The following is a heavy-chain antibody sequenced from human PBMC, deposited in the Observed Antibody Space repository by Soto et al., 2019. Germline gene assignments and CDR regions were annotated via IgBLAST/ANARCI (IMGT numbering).Heavy chain of an antibody. CDR3: ARDPQEHCSGGSCYSLDY. D-gene: IGHD2-15*01. V-gene: IGHV3-33*01. CDR1: GFTFSSYG. J-gene: IGHJ4*02. CDR2: IWYDGSNK. Sequence: GGSLRLSCAASGFTFSSYGMHWVRQAPGKGLEWVAVIWYDGSNKYYADSVKGRFTISRDNSKNTLYLQMNSLRAEDTAVYYCARDPQEHCSGGSCYSLDYWGQGTLVTVSS.